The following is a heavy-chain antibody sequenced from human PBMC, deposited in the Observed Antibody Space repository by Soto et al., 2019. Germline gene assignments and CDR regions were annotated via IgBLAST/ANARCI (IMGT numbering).Heavy chain of an antibody. D-gene: IGHD3-22*01. CDR3: ARDTYYYDSSGYYYYYGMDV. J-gene: IGHJ6*02. CDR2: INHSGST. CDR1: GGAFSGYY. Sequence: LSLTCAVYGGAFSGYYWGLIRQPPLKGLEWIGEINHSGSTNYNPSLKSRVTISVDTSKNQFSLKLSSVTAADTAVYYCARDTYYYDSSGYYYYYGMDVWGQGTTVTVSS. V-gene: IGHV4-34*01.